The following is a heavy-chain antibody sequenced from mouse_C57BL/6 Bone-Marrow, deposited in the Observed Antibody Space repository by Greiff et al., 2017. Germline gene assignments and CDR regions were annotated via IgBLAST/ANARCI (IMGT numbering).Heavy chain of an antibody. CDR2: IDPENGDT. CDR3: STYGYDGPCWYFDV. CDR1: GFNIKDYY. J-gene: IGHJ1*03. Sequence: EVQLQQSGAELVRPGASVKLSCTASGFNIKDYYMHWVKQRPEQGLEWIGWIDPENGDTEYASKFQGQATITADTSSNAAYLQLSSLTSEDTAVYYWSTYGYDGPCWYFDVWGTGTTVTVSS. V-gene: IGHV14-4*01. D-gene: IGHD2-2*01.